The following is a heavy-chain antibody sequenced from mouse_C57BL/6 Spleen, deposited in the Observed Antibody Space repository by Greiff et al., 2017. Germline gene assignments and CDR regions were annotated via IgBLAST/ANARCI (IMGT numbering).Heavy chain of an antibody. J-gene: IGHJ2*01. CDR1: GYAFSSSW. Sequence: VQLQQSGPELVKPGASVKISCKASGYAFSSSWMNWVKQRPGKGLEWIGRIYPGDGDTNYNGKFKGKATLTADKSSSTAYMQLSSLTSEDSAVYFCARSTMIRRYFDYWGQGTTLTVSS. CDR2: IYPGDGDT. D-gene: IGHD2-4*01. CDR3: ARSTMIRRYFDY. V-gene: IGHV1-82*01.